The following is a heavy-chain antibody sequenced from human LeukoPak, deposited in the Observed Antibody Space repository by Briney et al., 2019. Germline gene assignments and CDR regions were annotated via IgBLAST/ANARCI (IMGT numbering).Heavy chain of an antibody. J-gene: IGHJ3*02. CDR1: GGSISSYY. CDR3: SRERRIAAAADLDAFVI. V-gene: IGHV4-59*01. CDR2: VYYSGCT. D-gene: IGHD6-13*01. Sequence: PSETLSLTCTVSGGSISSYYWSWIRQPPGKGLAWIGYVYYSGCTNYNPSLKRRVTISVDRSKNQFSLKLSSVTAADTAVYYCSRERRIAAAADLDAFVIWGQGTMVPVST.